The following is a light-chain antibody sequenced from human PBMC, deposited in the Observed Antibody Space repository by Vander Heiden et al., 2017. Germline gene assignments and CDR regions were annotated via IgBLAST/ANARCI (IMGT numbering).Light chain of an antibody. V-gene: IGLV8-61*01. J-gene: IGLJ3*02. Sequence: QPVVTQVPSFSVFPGGTVTLTCGMTSVSVSTYPNPSWYQQTPGQAPRMLIYYTDTRPSGVPHRFAGSILENKAALTITVAQADDESDYYCALYLGGGVEVFGGGTKLTVL. CDR1: SVSVSTYPN. CDR3: ALYLGGGVEV. CDR2: YTD.